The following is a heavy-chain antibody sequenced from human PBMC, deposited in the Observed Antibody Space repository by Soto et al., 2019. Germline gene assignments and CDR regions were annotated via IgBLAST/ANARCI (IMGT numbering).Heavy chain of an antibody. CDR3: ARHERGDYVGGYFDY. V-gene: IGHV4-59*08. CDR1: GGSISSYY. CDR2: IYYSGST. J-gene: IGHJ4*02. Sequence: PSETLSLTCTVSGGSISSYYWSWIRQPPGKGLEWIGYIYYSGSTNYNPSLKSRVTISVDTSKNQFSLKLSSVTAADTAVYYCARHERGDYVGGYFDYWGQGTRVTVAS. D-gene: IGHD4-17*01.